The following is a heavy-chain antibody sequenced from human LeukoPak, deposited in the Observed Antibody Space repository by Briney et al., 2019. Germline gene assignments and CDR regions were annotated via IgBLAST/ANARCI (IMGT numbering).Heavy chain of an antibody. CDR1: GYTFTSYD. CDR3: ARTPVTIFGVVRGYWFDP. J-gene: IGHJ5*02. V-gene: IGHV1-8*01. D-gene: IGHD3-3*01. CDR2: MNPNSGNT. Sequence: ASVKVSCKASGYTFTSYDINWVRQATGQGLEWMGWMNPNSGNTGYAQKFQGRVTMTRDTSISTAYMELSRLRSDDTAVYYCARTPVTIFGVVRGYWFDPWGQGTLVTVSS.